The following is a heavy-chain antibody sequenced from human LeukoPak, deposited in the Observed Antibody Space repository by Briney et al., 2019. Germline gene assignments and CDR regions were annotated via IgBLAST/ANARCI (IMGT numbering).Heavy chain of an antibody. CDR3: AKAASYSYFYDTSGSHD. V-gene: IGHV3-23*01. CDR1: GFTFSNYA. Sequence: PGGSLRLSCAASGFTFSNYAMSWVRQAPGKGLEWVSTITGSGRNTSYAVSVKGRFAISRDNSKNKLYLQMNSLTAEATAVYYCAKAASYSYFYDTSGSHDWGQGTLVTVSS. J-gene: IGHJ4*02. CDR2: ITGSGRNT. D-gene: IGHD3-22*01.